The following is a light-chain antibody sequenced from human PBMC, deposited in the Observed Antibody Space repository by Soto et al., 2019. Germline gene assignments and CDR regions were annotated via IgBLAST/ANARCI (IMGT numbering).Light chain of an antibody. Sequence: EIVLTQSPGTLSLSPGERATLSCRASQSVISNYLAWYQQKPGQAPRLLIYGASSRATGIPDRFSGSVSGADFALTISRREPEDFAVYYCQHQGRARIFTFGPGTKVDI. CDR2: GAS. CDR1: QSVISNY. CDR3: QHQGRARIFT. V-gene: IGKV3-20*01. J-gene: IGKJ3*01.